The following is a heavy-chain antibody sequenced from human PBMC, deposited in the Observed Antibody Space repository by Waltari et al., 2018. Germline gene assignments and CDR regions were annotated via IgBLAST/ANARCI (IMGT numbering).Heavy chain of an antibody. V-gene: IGHV4-38-2*02. CDR3: AREGPDLSLDY. Sequence: VQVVESGGGLVQPGGSLRLSCAASGFTFSDHYMDWVRQAPGKGLDGIGGIYHSGSTYYNPPLTSRVTISVDTSKNHFSLKLSSVTAADTAVYYCAREGPDLSLDYWGQGTLVTVSS. CDR1: GFTFSDHY. CDR2: IYHSGST. J-gene: IGHJ4*02.